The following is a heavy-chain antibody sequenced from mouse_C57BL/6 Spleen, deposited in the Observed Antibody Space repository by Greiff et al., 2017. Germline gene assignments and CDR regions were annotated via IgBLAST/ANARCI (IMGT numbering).Heavy chain of an antibody. V-gene: IGHV1-82*01. CDR2: IYPGDGDT. Sequence: VQLQQSGPELVKPGASVKISCKASGYAFSSSWMNWVKQRPGKGLEWIGRIYPGDGDTYYNGKFKGKDTLTADKSASTAYMQLSSLTSEEAAVYDCARRGDYDGYFDVWGTGTTVTVSS. CDR1: GYAFSSSW. D-gene: IGHD2-4*01. J-gene: IGHJ1*03. CDR3: ARRGDYDGYFDV.